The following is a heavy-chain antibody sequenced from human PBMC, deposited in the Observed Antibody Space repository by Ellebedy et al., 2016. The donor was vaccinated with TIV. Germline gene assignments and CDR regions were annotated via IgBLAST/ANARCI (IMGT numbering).Heavy chain of an antibody. Sequence: MPSETLSLTCTVPCGSMSGDYWSWIRQSPGKGLEWLGAIFHRGGTVHNPSLKNRVTISVDTSKNQSSLNLTSVTAADTAFYYCARRPITIFGVTDAFEVWGQGTMVTVSS. D-gene: IGHD3-3*01. CDR1: CGSMSGDY. J-gene: IGHJ3*01. V-gene: IGHV4-59*01. CDR2: IFHRGGT. CDR3: ARRPITIFGVTDAFEV.